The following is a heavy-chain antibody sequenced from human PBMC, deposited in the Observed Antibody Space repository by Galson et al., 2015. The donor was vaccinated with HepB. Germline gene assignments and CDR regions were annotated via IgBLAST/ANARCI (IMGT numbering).Heavy chain of an antibody. CDR2: INSDGSST. Sequence: SLRLSCAASGFTFSSYWMHWVRQAPGKGLVWVSRINSDGSSTSYADSVKGRFTISRDNAKNTLYLQMNSLRAEDTAVYYCARALSEGGWFDPWGQGTLVTVSS. J-gene: IGHJ5*02. D-gene: IGHD3-16*01. V-gene: IGHV3-74*01. CDR1: GFTFSSYW. CDR3: ARALSEGGWFDP.